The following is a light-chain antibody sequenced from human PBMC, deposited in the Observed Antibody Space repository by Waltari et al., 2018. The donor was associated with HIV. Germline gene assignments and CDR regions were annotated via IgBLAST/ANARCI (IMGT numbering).Light chain of an antibody. CDR2: DVT. J-gene: IGLJ1*01. CDR3: CSYSGSGTLYV. Sequence: QSALTQPRSVSGSPGQSVTISCTGTSSDVGGYTFVSWYQHHPGKAPKPAISDVTKRPSAVPDRFSCSKSGSTASLTISGLQSEDEADYYCCSYSGSGTLYVFGTGTEVAVL. V-gene: IGLV2-11*01. CDR1: SSDVGGYTF.